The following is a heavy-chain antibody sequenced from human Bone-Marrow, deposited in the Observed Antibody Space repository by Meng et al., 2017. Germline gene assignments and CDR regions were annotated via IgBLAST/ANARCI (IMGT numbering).Heavy chain of an antibody. CDR1: GYTFTSYG. J-gene: IGHJ4*02. V-gene: IGHV1-18*01. CDR2: ISAYNGNT. Sequence: QVQLVQSGAEWNKPGASWKVSCKASGYTFTSYGISWVRQAPGQGLEWMGWISAYNGNTNYAQKLQGGVTMTTDTSTSTAYMELRSLRSDDTAVYYCARDPHYYDSSGYFPFDYWGQGTLVTVAS. D-gene: IGHD3-22*01. CDR3: ARDPHYYDSSGYFPFDY.